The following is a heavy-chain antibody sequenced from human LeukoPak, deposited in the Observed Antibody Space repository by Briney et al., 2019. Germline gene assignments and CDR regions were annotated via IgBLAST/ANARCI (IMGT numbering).Heavy chain of an antibody. CDR3: ALVRGFIFFDS. J-gene: IGHJ4*02. D-gene: IGHD3-10*01. V-gene: IGHV4-30-4*01. CDR1: DGSISSSDSY. CDR2: IYYSGSA. Sequence: SQTLSLTCIVSDGSISSSDSYWSWIRQPPGKGLEWIGYIYYSGSAFYNPSLKSRVSISVDTSKNQFSLNLSSVTSADTAVYYCALVRGFIFFDSWGQGTLVTVSS.